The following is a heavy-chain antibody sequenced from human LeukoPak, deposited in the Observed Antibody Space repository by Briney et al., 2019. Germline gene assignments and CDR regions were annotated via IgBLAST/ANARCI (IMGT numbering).Heavy chain of an antibody. CDR2: INPDNGNT. V-gene: IGHV1-3*03. D-gene: IGHD2-2*02. CDR3: TLYNY. CDR1: GYSFTNHD. J-gene: IGHJ4*02. Sequence: ASVKVSCKASGYSFTNHDMHWVRQAPGQRLEWMGYINPDNGNTKYSQEFQGRVAITRDTSASTVYMELYSLTSEDMAVYSCTLYNYWGQGTLVTVSS.